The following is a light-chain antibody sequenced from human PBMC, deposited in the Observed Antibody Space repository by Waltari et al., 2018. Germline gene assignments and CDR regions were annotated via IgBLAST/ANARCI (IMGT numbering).Light chain of an antibody. J-gene: IGLJ2*01. CDR1: SSNIGAGYD. Sequence: QSVLTQPPSVSGAPGQRVTIACPGSSSNIGAGYDVHWYQQLPGTAPKLLIYGNSNRPSGVPDRFSASKSGTSASLAITGLQAEDEADYYCQSYDSSPSGVVFGGGTKLTVL. CDR3: QSYDSSPSGVV. CDR2: GNS. V-gene: IGLV1-40*01.